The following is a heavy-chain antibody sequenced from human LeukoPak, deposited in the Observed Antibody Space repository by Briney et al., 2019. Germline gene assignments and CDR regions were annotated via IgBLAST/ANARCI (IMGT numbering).Heavy chain of an antibody. CDR2: INSSGGSS. D-gene: IGHD6-19*01. CDR1: GYTFTSYY. CDR3: ATRSSGWYEDFQH. Sequence: PGASVKVSCKASGYTFTSYYVHWVRQAPGQGLEWMGIINSSGGSSSYAQKFQGRVTMTRDTSTSTVYMELSSLRSEDTAVYYCATRSSGWYEDFQHWGQGTLVTVSS. J-gene: IGHJ1*01. V-gene: IGHV1-46*01.